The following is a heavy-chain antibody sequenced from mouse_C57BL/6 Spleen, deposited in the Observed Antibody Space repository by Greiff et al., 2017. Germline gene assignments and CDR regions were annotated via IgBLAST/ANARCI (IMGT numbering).Heavy chain of an antibody. V-gene: IGHV1-52*01. CDR1: GYTFTSYW. CDR2: IDPSDSET. J-gene: IGHJ3*01. Sequence: QVQLQQPGAELVRPGSSVKLSCKASGYTFTSYWMHWVKQRPIQGLEWIGNIDPSDSETHYNQKFKDKATLTVDKSSSTAYMQLSSLTSEDSAVYYCSIAVCYGSSWFAYWGQGTLVTVSA. CDR3: SIAVCYGSSWFAY. D-gene: IGHD1-1*01.